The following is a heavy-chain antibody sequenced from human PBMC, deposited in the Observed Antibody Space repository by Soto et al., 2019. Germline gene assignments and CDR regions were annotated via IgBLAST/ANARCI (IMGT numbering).Heavy chain of an antibody. V-gene: IGHV1-69*01. CDR1: GDTFNSYV. D-gene: IGHD5-18*01. CDR3: TRSYGYTFGGSLDN. CDR2: IITAFGTT. Sequence: QVQLVQSGPEVKKPGSSVKVYCKASGDTFNSYVITWVRQAPGQGLEWLGGIITAFGTTSYAQNFQDRLTITADEAATTDHMELSSLTSDDTAMYYCTRSYGYTFGGSLDNWGQGTLVTVSS. J-gene: IGHJ4*02.